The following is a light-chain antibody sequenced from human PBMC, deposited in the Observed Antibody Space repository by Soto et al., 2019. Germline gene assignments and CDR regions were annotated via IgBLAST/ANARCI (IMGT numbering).Light chain of an antibody. CDR2: GAS. CDR3: QQYNNWPLT. Sequence: EIVMTQSPATLSVSPGERATLSCRASQSVSSNLAWYQQKPGHAPRLLIYGASTRATGIPARFSGSGSGTEFTLTISRLQSEDFAVYYCQQYNNWPLTFGGGTKVEIK. V-gene: IGKV3-15*01. CDR1: QSVSSN. J-gene: IGKJ4*01.